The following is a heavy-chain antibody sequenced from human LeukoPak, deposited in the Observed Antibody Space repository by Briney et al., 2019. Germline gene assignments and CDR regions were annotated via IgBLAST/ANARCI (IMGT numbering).Heavy chain of an antibody. CDR1: GDSLSELT. CDR3: ATFCVYDLLECFNY. V-gene: IGHV1-24*01. Sequence: GASVRVSFTVSGDSLSELTVHWGRQAPGKGGEWIGGFDPEEGERLYTQKFEGRVTMTDPTSTYTAYMQLTSLRSEHTAVYYCATFCVYDLLECFNYWGQGTLVTVSS. D-gene: IGHD5/OR15-5a*01. J-gene: IGHJ4*02. CDR2: FDPEEGER.